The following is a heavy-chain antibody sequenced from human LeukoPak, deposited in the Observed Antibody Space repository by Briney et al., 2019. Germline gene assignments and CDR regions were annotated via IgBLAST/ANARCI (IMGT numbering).Heavy chain of an antibody. D-gene: IGHD6-13*01. CDR2: IYYSGST. CDR1: GGSVSSGSYY. J-gene: IGHJ4*02. Sequence: SETLSLTCTVSGGSVSSGSYYWSWIRQPPGKGLEWIGYIYYSGSTNYNPSLKSRVTISVDTSKNQFSLKLSSVTAADTAVYYCAREGGQRSSWYDYWGQGTLVTVSS. CDR3: AREGGQRSSWYDY. V-gene: IGHV4-61*01.